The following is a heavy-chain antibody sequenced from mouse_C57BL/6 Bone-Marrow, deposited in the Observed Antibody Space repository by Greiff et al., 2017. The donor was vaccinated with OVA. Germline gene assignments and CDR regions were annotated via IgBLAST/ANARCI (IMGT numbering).Heavy chain of an antibody. Sequence: EVQLQQSGAELVRPGASVKLSCTASGFNIKDDYMHWVKQRPEQGLEWIGWIDPENGDTEYASKFQGKATITADTSSNTAYLQLSSLTSEDTAVYYCTTSLGRGYFDYWGQGTTLTVSS. D-gene: IGHD4-1*01. CDR1: GFNIKDDY. V-gene: IGHV14-4*01. CDR2: IDPENGDT. CDR3: TTSLGRGYFDY. J-gene: IGHJ2*01.